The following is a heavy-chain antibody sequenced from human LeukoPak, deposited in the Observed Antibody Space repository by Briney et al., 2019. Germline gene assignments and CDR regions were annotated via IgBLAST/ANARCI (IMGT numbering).Heavy chain of an antibody. V-gene: IGHV3-21*01. CDR3: ARSSSGSYWIDY. D-gene: IGHD1-26*01. Sequence: GGSLRLSCAASGFTFSSYSMNWVRQAPGKGLEWVSSISSSSSYIYYADSVKGRFTISRDNAKNSLYLQMNSPRAEDTAVYYCARSSSGSYWIDYWGQGTLVTVSS. J-gene: IGHJ4*02. CDR1: GFTFSSYS. CDR2: ISSSSSYI.